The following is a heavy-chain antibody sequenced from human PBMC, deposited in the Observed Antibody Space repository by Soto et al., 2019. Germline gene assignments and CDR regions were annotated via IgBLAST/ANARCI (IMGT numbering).Heavy chain of an antibody. CDR2: IYYSGST. D-gene: IGHD2-15*01. V-gene: IGHV4-39*01. Sequence: QLQLQESGPGLVKPSETLALTCTVSGGSISSSSYYWGWIRQPPGKGLVWIGSIYYSGSTYHNPSLRYRVPIPVDTSTNQFSLTLGSVTAADTAVYYCARHRYCSGGSCYSGCFDPWGQGTLVTVSS. J-gene: IGHJ5*02. CDR1: GGSISSSSYY. CDR3: ARHRYCSGGSCYSGCFDP.